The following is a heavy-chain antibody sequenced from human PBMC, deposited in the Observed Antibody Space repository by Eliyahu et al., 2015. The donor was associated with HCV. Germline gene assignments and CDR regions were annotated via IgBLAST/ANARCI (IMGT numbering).Heavy chain of an antibody. CDR3: ARGYGDHPGDVS. CDR1: GFTFSSYW. J-gene: IGHJ5*02. Sequence: DVQLVESGGGLVQPGGSLRLSCAASGFTFSSYWMHWFRQPPGKGPVWVSHISTDGSTTDYADSVKGRFTISRDNAKNTVFLQMYSLRVEDTAVYYCARGYGDHPGDVSWGQGTLVTVSS. V-gene: IGHV3-74*01. CDR2: ISTDGSTT. D-gene: IGHD4-17*01.